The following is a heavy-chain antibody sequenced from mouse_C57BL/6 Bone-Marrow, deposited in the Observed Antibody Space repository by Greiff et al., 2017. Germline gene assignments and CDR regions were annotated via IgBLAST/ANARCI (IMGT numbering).Heavy chain of an antibody. CDR3: AYIYYYCSSLWYFDY. CDR1: GYTFTSYW. V-gene: IGHV1-59*01. CDR2: IDPSDSYT. J-gene: IGHJ2*01. Sequence: VQLQQPGAELVRPGTSVKLSCKASGYTFTSYWMHWVKQRPGQGLEWIGVIDPSDSYTNYNQKFKGKATLTVDTSSSTAYMQLSSLTSEDSAVYYCAYIYYYCSSLWYFDYWGQGTTLTVSS. D-gene: IGHD1-1*01.